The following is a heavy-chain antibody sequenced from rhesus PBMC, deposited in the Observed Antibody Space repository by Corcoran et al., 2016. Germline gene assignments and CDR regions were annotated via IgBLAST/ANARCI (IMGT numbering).Heavy chain of an antibody. CDR1: GGSVSGYW. CDR2: IRSGGST. CDR3: ARHLYGNYVDY. Sequence: QVQLQQWGEGLVKPSETLSLTCAVYGGSVSGYWWGWIRQPPGKGLEWIGRIRSGGSTHYNPSLKGRVTISIDTSKDQFSLKLSSVTAADTAVYYCARHLYGNYVDYWGQGVLVTVSS. J-gene: IGHJ4*01. D-gene: IGHD4-29*01. V-gene: IGHV4-160*01.